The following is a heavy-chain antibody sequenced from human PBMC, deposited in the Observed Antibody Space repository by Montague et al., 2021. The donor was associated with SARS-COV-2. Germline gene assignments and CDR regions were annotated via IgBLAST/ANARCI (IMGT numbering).Heavy chain of an antibody. J-gene: IGHJ3*02. Sequence: SETLSLTCTVSGFSIGSGDYWGWIRQPHGKGLEWIGSIYHSGTTXYNQSLQSRLTMSIDKSTNQFSLRLPTVTAADTAVFFCVREKAGGLRNVFDIWGQGTTVTVSS. V-gene: IGHV4-38-2*02. CDR2: IYHSGTT. CDR1: GFSIGSGDY. CDR3: VREKAGGLRNVFDI.